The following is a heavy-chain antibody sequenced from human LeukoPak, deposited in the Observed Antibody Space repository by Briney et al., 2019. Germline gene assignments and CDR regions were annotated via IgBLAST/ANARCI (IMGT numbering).Heavy chain of an antibody. V-gene: IGHV3-21*01. CDR3: AKDGSSGWYLSFDY. D-gene: IGHD6-19*01. CDR1: GFTFSSYS. CDR2: ISSSSSYI. Sequence: PGGSLRLSCAASGFTFSSYSMNWVRQAPGKGLEWVSSISSSSSYIYYADSVKGRFTISRDNSKNTLYLQMNSLRAEDTAVYYCAKDGSSGWYLSFDYWGQGTLVTVSS. J-gene: IGHJ4*02.